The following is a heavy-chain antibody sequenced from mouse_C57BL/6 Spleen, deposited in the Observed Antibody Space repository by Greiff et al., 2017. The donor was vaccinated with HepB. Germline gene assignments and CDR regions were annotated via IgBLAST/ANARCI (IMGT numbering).Heavy chain of an antibody. CDR1: GFTFSSYA. J-gene: IGHJ4*01. D-gene: IGHD1-1*01. CDR2: ISSGGDYI. V-gene: IGHV5-9-1*02. Sequence: EVHLVESGEGLVKPGGSLKLSCAASGFTFSSYAMSWVRQTPEKRLEWVAYISSGGDYIYYADTVKGRFTISRDNARNTLYLQMSSLKSEDTAMYYCTRGRITTVVATDYAMDYWGQGTSVTVSS. CDR3: TRGRITTVVATDYAMDY.